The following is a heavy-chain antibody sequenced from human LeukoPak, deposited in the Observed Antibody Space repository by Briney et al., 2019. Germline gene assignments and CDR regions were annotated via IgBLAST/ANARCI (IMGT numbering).Heavy chain of an antibody. CDR2: IYRDDDK. CDR3: AHRRTDTSFDA. Sequence: ESGPTLVKPTQTLTLTCTFSGFSLSTNELLVGWVRQPPGKALEWLAFIYRDDDKRYSPSLRSRLTTTKDTSKNQVVLTLSNMDPVDTATYYCAHRRTDTSFDAWGPGILVTVSS. V-gene: IGHV2-5*02. J-gene: IGHJ5*02. D-gene: IGHD5-18*01. CDR1: GFSLSTNELL.